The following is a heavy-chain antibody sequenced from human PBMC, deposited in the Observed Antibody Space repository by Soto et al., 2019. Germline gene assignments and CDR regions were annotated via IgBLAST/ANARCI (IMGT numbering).Heavy chain of an antibody. V-gene: IGHV3-23*01. CDR2: ISGSSDRT. D-gene: IGHD3-22*01. J-gene: IGHJ3*02. Sequence: PGGSLRLSCAASGFTFTNYVMSGVRQAPGKGLEWVSGISGSSDRTYYADSVKGRFTISRDNSRNTLSLQMNSLRAEDTAIYYCAKDLPLTYDSSGYFPPPDDAFDIWGQGTMVTVSS. CDR3: AKDLPLTYDSSGYFPPPDDAFDI. CDR1: GFTFTNYV.